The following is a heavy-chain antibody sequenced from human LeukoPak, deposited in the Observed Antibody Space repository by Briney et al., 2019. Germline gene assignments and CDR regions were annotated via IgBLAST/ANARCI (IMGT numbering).Heavy chain of an antibody. CDR2: INHSGIT. D-gene: IGHD4-17*01. J-gene: IGHJ4*02. CDR1: GGSFSGYY. CDR3: ANPARDFADSGAITW. V-gene: IGHV4-34*01. Sequence: SETLSLTCAVYGGSFSGYYWSWIRQPPGKGLEWIGEINHSGITNYNPSLKSRVTISADTSKNQFSLKLTSVTAADTAVYYCANPARDFADSGAITWWGQGTLVTVSS.